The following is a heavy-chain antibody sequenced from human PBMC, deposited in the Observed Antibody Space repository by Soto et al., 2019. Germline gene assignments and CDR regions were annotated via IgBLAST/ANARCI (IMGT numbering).Heavy chain of an antibody. CDR3: GSSSWVDWFDP. D-gene: IGHD6-6*01. V-gene: IGHV3-7*01. Sequence: PGGSLRLSCAASGFNFNTYWMYWVRQAPGKGLEWVANIDTDGSRKNYVDSVKGRFIISRDNAKNSLYLQMNSLRAEDTAVYYCGSSSWVDWFDPWGQGTLVTVSS. CDR1: GFNFNTYW. J-gene: IGHJ5*02. CDR2: IDTDGSRK.